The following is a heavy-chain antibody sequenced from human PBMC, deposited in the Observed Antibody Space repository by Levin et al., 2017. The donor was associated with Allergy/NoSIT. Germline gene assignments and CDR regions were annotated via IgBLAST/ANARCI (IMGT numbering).Heavy chain of an antibody. CDR3: ARSYYEFWNGYYSSYFDY. CDR1: GGSVSSGSYY. J-gene: IGHJ4*02. CDR2: IFYTGST. D-gene: IGHD3/OR15-3a*01. V-gene: IGHV4-61*01. Sequence: SETLSLTCTVSGGSVSSGSYYWSWVRQPPGKGLECIGYIFYTGSTTYKSSLKNRATISVDTSRNQFSLKLTSVTAADTAVYYCARSYYEFWNGYYSSYFDYWGQGTLVTVSS.